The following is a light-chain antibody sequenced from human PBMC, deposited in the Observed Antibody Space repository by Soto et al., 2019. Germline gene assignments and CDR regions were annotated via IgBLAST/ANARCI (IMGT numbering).Light chain of an antibody. J-gene: IGKJ1*01. CDR3: QQYNSFWT. V-gene: IGKV1-5*03. CDR1: QSVSSW. Sequence: DIQMTQSPSTLSASVGGRVTITCRASQSVSSWLAWYQQKPGKAPNLLIYKASSLESGVPSRFSGSGSGTEFTITISSLQPDDFATYYCQQYNSFWTFGQGTKVEI. CDR2: KAS.